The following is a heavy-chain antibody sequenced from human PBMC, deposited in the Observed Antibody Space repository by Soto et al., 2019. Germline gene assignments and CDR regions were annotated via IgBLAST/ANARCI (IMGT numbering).Heavy chain of an antibody. J-gene: IGHJ4*02. Sequence: QVQLMQSGAEVKKPGASVKVSCKASGDTFTDYYIHWVRQAPGQGLEWMGTVNPSGGHTTYAQHCLGRVTMTGDTSTSTLSMELTSLTSDDTSRYYCARGGHVVVVTAALDYWGQGTLVTVSS. V-gene: IGHV1-46*01. D-gene: IGHD2-21*02. CDR3: ARGGHVVVVTAALDY. CDR2: VNPSGGHT. CDR1: GDTFTDYY.